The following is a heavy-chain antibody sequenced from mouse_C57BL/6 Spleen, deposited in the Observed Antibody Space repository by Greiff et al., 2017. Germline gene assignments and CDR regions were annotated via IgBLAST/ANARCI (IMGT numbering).Heavy chain of an antibody. CDR3: ARSTVVATNWYFDV. CDR1: GFSLTSYG. Sequence: QVQLQQSGPGLVQPSQSLSITCTVSGFSLTSYGVHWVRQSPGKGLEWLGVLWSGGSTDYNAAFIYRMSISKDNSKSQFFFKMNSMQDDDTAIYYCARSTVVATNWYFDVWGTGATVTVSS. D-gene: IGHD1-1*01. CDR2: LWSGGST. V-gene: IGHV2-2*01. J-gene: IGHJ1*03.